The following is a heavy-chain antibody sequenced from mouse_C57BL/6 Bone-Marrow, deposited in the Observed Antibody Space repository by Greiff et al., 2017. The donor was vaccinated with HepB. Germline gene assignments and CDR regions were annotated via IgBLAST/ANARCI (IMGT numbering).Heavy chain of an antibody. CDR1: GYAFSSSW. J-gene: IGHJ3*01. Sequence: VQLQQSGPELVKPGASVKISCKASGYAFSSSWMNWVKQRPGKGLEWIGRIYPGDGDTNYNGKFKGKATLTADKSSSTAYMQLSSLTSEDSAVYFCARWKSWFAYWGQGTLVTVSA. CDR3: ARWKSWFAY. CDR2: IYPGDGDT. V-gene: IGHV1-82*01.